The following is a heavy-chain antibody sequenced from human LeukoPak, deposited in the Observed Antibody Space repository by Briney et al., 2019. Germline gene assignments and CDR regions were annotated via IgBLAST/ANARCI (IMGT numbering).Heavy chain of an antibody. J-gene: IGHJ5*02. CDR3: ARDFSQRITMVRGVMPA. CDR1: GGSFSGYY. Sequence: PSETLSLTCAVYGGSFSGYYWSWIRQPPGKGLEWIGEINHSGSTNYNPSLKSRVTISVDTSKNQFSLKLSSVTAADTAVYYCARDFSQRITMVRGVMPAWGQGTLVTVSS. CDR2: INHSGST. D-gene: IGHD3-10*01. V-gene: IGHV4-34*01.